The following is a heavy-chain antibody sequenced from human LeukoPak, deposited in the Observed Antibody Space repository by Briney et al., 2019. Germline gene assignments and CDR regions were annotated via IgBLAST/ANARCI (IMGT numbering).Heavy chain of an antibody. Sequence: SETLSLTCGVSGGSIINYFWNWIRQPAGKGLEWIGRIYSDGSTLYHPSLQGRVTMSLDTSKNHFSLKLTSVTAADTAVYYCARLVPYCSGGSCYYYYGMDVWGQGTTVTVSS. CDR2: IYSDGST. J-gene: IGHJ6*02. D-gene: IGHD2-15*01. V-gene: IGHV4-4*07. CDR1: GGSIINYF. CDR3: ARLVPYCSGGSCYYYYGMDV.